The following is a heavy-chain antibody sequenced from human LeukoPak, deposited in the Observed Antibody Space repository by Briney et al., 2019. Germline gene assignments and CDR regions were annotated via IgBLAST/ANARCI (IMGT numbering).Heavy chain of an antibody. CDR3: ARSVYYGSGSYYSHNWFDP. D-gene: IGHD3-10*01. CDR2: INHSGST. CDR1: GGSLSGYY. V-gene: IGHV4-34*01. Sequence: PSETLSLTCAVYGGSLSGYYWSWIRQPPGKGLEWIGEINHSGSTNYNPSLKSRVTISVDTSKNQFSLKLSSVTAADTAVYYCARSVYYGSGSYYSHNWFDPWGQGTLVTVSS. J-gene: IGHJ5*02.